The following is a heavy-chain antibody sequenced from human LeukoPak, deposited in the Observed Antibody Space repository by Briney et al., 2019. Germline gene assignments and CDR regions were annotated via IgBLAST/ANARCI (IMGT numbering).Heavy chain of an antibody. V-gene: IGHV3-74*01. CDR3: ARERYCTSPSCYLDY. CDR1: GFTFSTYW. CDR2: INPDGSST. Sequence: GGSLRLSCAASGFTFSTYWTHWVRQAPGKGLVWVSRINPDGSSTSYADSVKGRFTISRDNAKNTLYLQMNSLRAEDTGVFYCARERYCTSPSCYLDYWGQGPLVTVSS. D-gene: IGHD2-2*01. J-gene: IGHJ4*02.